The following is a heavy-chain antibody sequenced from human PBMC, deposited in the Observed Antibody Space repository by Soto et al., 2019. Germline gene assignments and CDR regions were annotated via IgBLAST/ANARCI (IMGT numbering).Heavy chain of an antibody. Sequence: GGSLRLSCTASGFTFSNYAMSWVRQAPGKGLEWVSAITRTDSTYYADSVKGRFTISRDNSRNTLYLQMNSLRAEDTAVYYCARPPYCSSTSCYISVTGWFDPWGQGTLVTVSS. CDR2: ITRTDST. D-gene: IGHD2-2*02. CDR1: GFTFSNYA. J-gene: IGHJ5*02. V-gene: IGHV3-23*01. CDR3: ARPPYCSSTSCYISVTGWFDP.